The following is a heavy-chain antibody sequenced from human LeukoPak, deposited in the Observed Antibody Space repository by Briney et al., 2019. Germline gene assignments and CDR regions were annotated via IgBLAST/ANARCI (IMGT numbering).Heavy chain of an antibody. D-gene: IGHD4-23*01. CDR2: TSHDGHV. Sequence: SETLSLTCAVSGGSISTNTWWSWVRQPPGKGLEWTGQTSHDGHVDYTPSLKSRVTISVDKSKNQLSLKLNSVTAADSAVYYCAKHGGRYFDSWGQGTLATVSS. CDR3: AKHGGRYFDS. V-gene: IGHV4-4*02. J-gene: IGHJ4*02. CDR1: GGSISTNTW.